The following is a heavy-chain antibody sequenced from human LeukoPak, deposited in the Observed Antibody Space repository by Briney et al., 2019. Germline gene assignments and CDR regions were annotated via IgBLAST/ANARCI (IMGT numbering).Heavy chain of an antibody. D-gene: IGHD3-3*01. CDR1: GYSFTSYW. J-gene: IGHJ5*02. CDR2: IYPGDSDT. V-gene: IGHV5-51*01. Sequence: GESLKISCKGSGYSFTSYWIGWVRPMPGKGLEWMGIIYPGDSDTRYSPSFQGQVTISADKSISTAYLQWSSLKASDTAMYYCARRNYDFWSGYFTNQGWFDPWGQGTLVTVSS. CDR3: ARRNYDFWSGYFTNQGWFDP.